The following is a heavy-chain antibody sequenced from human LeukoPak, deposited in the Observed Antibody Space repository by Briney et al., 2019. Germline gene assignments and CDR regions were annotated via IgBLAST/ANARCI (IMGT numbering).Heavy chain of an antibody. CDR1: GFSLSGHW. D-gene: IGHD1-26*01. V-gene: IGHV3-7*05. J-gene: IGHJ4*02. Sequence: VSRRLSCAASGFSLSGHWMNWVRQPPGRGLERVANIKADGSEKYYVDSVKGRFTISRDDAKRTVDLQMDNLRAEDTAIYYCAYRNNFEYWGQGALVTVSS. CDR2: IKADGSEK. CDR3: AYRNNFEY.